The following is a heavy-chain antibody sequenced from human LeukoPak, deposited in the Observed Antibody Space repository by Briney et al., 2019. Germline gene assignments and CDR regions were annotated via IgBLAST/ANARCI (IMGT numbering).Heavy chain of an antibody. J-gene: IGHJ4*02. CDR2: INHSGST. CDR3: ARSDKDILTGYSTSNFDY. CDR1: GGSFSAYY. D-gene: IGHD3-9*01. V-gene: IGHV4-34*01. Sequence: SETPSLTCAVYGGSFSAYYWNWIRQPPGKGLEWIGEINHSGSTNYNPSLKSRVTISVDTSKKQFSLKLSSVTAADTAVYYCARSDKDILTGYSTSNFDYWGQGTLVTVSS.